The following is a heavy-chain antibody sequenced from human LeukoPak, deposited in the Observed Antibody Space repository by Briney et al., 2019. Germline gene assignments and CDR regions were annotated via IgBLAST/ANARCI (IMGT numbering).Heavy chain of an antibody. CDR1: GYTFTGYY. Sequence: GASVKVSCKASGYTFTGYYMHWVRQAPGQGLEWMGWINPNSGGTNYAQKFQGWVTMARDTSISTAYMELSRLRSDDTAVYYCARGGDPTDYYGSGSLLFDYWGQGTLVTVSS. CDR3: ARGGDPTDYYGSGSLLFDY. D-gene: IGHD3-10*01. CDR2: INPNSGGT. V-gene: IGHV1-2*04. J-gene: IGHJ4*02.